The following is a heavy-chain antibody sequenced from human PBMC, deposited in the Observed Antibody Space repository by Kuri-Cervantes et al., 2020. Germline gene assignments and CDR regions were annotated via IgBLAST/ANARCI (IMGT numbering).Heavy chain of an antibody. V-gene: IGHV3-30*03. J-gene: IGHJ4*02. CDR2: ISYDGSNK. Sequence: GESLKISCAASGFTFSSYGMHWVRQAPGKGLEWVAVISYDGSNKYYADSVKGRFTISRDNSKNTLYLQMNSLRAEDTAVYYCAADQEGGSGSYYPGGGDYWGQGTLVTVSS. CDR3: AADQEGGSGSYYPGGGDY. CDR1: GFTFSSYG. D-gene: IGHD3-10*01.